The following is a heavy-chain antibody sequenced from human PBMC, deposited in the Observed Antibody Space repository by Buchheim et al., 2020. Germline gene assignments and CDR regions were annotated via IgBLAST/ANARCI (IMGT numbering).Heavy chain of an antibody. J-gene: IGHJ6*03. Sequence: QVQLVQSGSELKKPGASVKVSCKASGYTFTSYAMNWVRQAPGQGLEWMGWINTNTGNPTYAQGFTGRFVFSLDTSVSTAYLQISSLKADDTAVYYCARDLFKMGIVLMDPYYYYYMDVWGKGTT. D-gene: IGHD2-8*01. CDR1: GYTFTSYA. V-gene: IGHV7-4-1*02. CDR3: ARDLFKMGIVLMDPYYYYYMDV. CDR2: INTNTGNP.